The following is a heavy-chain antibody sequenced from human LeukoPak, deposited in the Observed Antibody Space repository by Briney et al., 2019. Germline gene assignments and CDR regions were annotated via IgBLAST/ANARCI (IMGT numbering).Heavy chain of an antibody. J-gene: IGHJ4*02. D-gene: IGHD3-22*01. CDR2: INSDGSST. Sequence: GGSLRLSCAASGFTFSNYWMHWVRQAPGKGLVWVSRINSDGSSTNYADSVKGRFTISRDNAKNTLYLQMNSLGAEDTAVYYCARDDKKYYYDSSLWDYWGQGTLVTVSS. V-gene: IGHV3-74*01. CDR3: ARDDKKYYYDSSLWDY. CDR1: GFTFSNYW.